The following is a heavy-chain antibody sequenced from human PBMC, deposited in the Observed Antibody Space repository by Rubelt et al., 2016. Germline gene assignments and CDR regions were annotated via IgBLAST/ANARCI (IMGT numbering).Heavy chain of an antibody. CDR2: IYYSGST. D-gene: IGHD5-12*01. V-gene: IGHV4-59*08. Sequence: QLQLQESGPGLVKPSETLSLTCTVSGGSISTYYWSWIRQPPGKGLEWIGYIYYSGSTNYNPSLKSRVTILVATSKNQFSLERSSVSAADTAVDECARRGVSGYGDSWGQGTLVTVSS. CDR1: GGSISTYY. J-gene: IGHJ4*02. CDR3: ARRGVSGYGDS.